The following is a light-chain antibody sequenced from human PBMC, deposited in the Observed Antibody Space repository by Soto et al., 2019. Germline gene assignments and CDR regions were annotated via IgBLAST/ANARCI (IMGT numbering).Light chain of an antibody. Sequence: QSVLTQPPSASGTPGQTIAISCSGGSSNIGSHTGNWYQQLPGTAPRLLIYSNTQRPSGVPDRFSGSKSDISGSLAISGLQSEYEGDYSCAAWDYSLNSVFFGGGTKVTGL. J-gene: IGLJ2*01. CDR3: AAWDYSLNSVF. CDR1: SSNIGSHT. V-gene: IGLV1-44*01. CDR2: SNT.